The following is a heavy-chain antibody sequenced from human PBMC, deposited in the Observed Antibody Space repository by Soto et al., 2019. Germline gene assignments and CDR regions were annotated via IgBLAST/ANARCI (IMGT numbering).Heavy chain of an antibody. V-gene: IGHV3-23*01. CDR1: GFTYSSHG. D-gene: IGHD5-12*01. Sequence: EAQLLESGGELIQPGGSLRHSCAASGFTYSSHGMSWVRQAPGKGLEWIAGLSRGGGSTYYADSVKGRFTISRDNSKNTLDLIMNSLRVEDTALYYCARDGQYRTDGFDIWGQGTMVTVSS. CDR3: ARDGQYRTDGFDI. J-gene: IGHJ3*02. CDR2: LSRGGGST.